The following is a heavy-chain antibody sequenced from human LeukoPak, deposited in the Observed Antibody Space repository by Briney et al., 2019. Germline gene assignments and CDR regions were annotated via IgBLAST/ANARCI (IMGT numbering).Heavy chain of an antibody. Sequence: GGSLRLSCAASGFTFDDYAMHWVRQAPGKGLEWVSGISWNSGSIGYADSVKGRFTISRDNAKNSLYLQMNSLRAEDTALYYCAKSRWAVAGTGVDEYFQHWGQGTLVTVSS. V-gene: IGHV3-9*01. D-gene: IGHD6-19*01. J-gene: IGHJ1*01. CDR3: AKSRWAVAGTGVDEYFQH. CDR2: ISWNSGSI. CDR1: GFTFDDYA.